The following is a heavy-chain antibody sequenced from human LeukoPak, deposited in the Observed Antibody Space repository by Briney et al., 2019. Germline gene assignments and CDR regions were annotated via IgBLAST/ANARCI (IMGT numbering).Heavy chain of an antibody. Sequence: GGSLRLSCAASGFTFRSDAMHWVRQAPGKGLEWVGHTLEDGSETHYADSVKGRFTISRDNSKNTLYLQMSSLRGEDTAVYYCARDGGGGDCYTWGQGTLVTVSS. J-gene: IGHJ5*02. D-gene: IGHD2-21*02. CDR2: TLEDGSET. CDR1: GFTFRSDA. CDR3: ARDGGGGDCYT. V-gene: IGHV3-30*15.